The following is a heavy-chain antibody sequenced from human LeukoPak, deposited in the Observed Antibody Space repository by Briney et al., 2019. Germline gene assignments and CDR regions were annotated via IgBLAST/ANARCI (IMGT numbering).Heavy chain of an antibody. V-gene: IGHV4-61*08. CDR2: IYYSGST. J-gene: IGHJ3*02. Sequence: SETLSLTCTVSGGSISSGDYYWSWIRQPPGKGLEWIGYIYYSGSTNYNPSLKSRVTISVDSSKNEFSLKLSSVTAADTAVYYCAREVRYYDSSGYFTKSDGFDIWGQGTMVTVSS. CDR3: AREVRYYDSSGYFTKSDGFDI. CDR1: GGSISSGDYY. D-gene: IGHD3-22*01.